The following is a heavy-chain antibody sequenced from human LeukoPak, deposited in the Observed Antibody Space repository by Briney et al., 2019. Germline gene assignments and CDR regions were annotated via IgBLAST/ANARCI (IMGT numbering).Heavy chain of an antibody. V-gene: IGHV3-15*01. CDR1: GFISTNAW. J-gene: IGHJ3*02. Sequence: GGSLRLSCAASGFISTNAWMSWVRPAPGKGLEWVGRVKSKTDGGATDFAAPVKGRFTISRDDSKNTLYQQMNSLKIEDTAVYYCTTEYRDSSGWYGAFDIWGQGTMVTVSS. CDR2: VKSKTDGGAT. D-gene: IGHD6-19*01. CDR3: TTEYRDSSGWYGAFDI.